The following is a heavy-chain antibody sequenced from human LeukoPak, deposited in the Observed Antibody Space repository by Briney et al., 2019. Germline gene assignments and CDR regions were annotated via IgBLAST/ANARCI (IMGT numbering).Heavy chain of an antibody. CDR1: GGSISSSNW. V-gene: IGHV4-4*02. D-gene: IGHD4-17*01. Sequence: SGTLSLTCAVSGGSISSSNWWSWVRQPPGKGLEWIGSIYYSGSTSYNPSLKSRVTISVVTSKNQFSLKLSSVTAADTAVYFCAGDYGDYYFDYWGQGTLVTVSS. CDR2: IYYSGST. J-gene: IGHJ4*02. CDR3: AGDYGDYYFDY.